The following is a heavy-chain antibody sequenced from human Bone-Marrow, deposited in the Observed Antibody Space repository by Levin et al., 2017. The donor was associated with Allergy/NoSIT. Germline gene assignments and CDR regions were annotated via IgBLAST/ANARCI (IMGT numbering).Heavy chain of an antibody. CDR3: VRDYGLNGMDV. CDR2: IFVSGSS. V-gene: IGHV4-4*07. J-gene: IGHJ6*02. Sequence: SQTLSLTCSVSGSSMNESYWAWIRQPAGKGLEWIGRIFVSGSSEYNSSLKSRVTMSLDTSKDQVSLRLSFVTAADTAIYYCVRDYGLNGMDVWGQGTTVTVSS. D-gene: IGHD3-10*01. CDR1: GSSMNESY.